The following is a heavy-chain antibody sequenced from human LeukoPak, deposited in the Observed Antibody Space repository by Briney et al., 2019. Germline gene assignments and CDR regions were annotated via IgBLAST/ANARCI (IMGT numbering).Heavy chain of an antibody. Sequence: SSETLSLTCAVYGGSFSGYYWSWIRQPPGKGLEWIGEINHSGSTNYNPSLKSRVTISVDTSKNQFSLKLSSVTAADTAVYYCARGGSDFWSGYYGSYAFDIWGQGTMVTVSS. CDR1: GGSFSGYY. J-gene: IGHJ3*02. V-gene: IGHV4-34*01. D-gene: IGHD3-3*01. CDR2: INHSGST. CDR3: ARGGSDFWSGYYGSYAFDI.